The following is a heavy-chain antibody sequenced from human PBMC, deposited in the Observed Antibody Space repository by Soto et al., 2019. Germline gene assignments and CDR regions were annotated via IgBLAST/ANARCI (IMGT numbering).Heavy chain of an antibody. Sequence: GGSLRLSCAASGFTFSSYWMSWVRQAPGKGLEWVANIKQDGSEKYYVDSVKGRFTISRDNAKNSLYLQMNSLRAEDTAVYYCAREFDPSGSYYYYYYYGMDVWGQGTTVTVSS. CDR3: AREFDPSGSYYYYYYYGMDV. V-gene: IGHV3-7*01. CDR1: GFTFSSYW. J-gene: IGHJ6*02. CDR2: IKQDGSEK. D-gene: IGHD1-26*01.